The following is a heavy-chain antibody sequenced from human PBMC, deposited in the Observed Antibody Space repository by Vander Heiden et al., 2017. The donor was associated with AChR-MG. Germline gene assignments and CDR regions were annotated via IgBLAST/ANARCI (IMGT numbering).Heavy chain of an antibody. V-gene: IGHV3-43*01. Sequence: EVQLVESGGVVVQPGGSLRLSCAASGFTFDDYTMHWVRQAPGKGLEWVSLISWDGGNTYYADSVKGRFTISRDNSKNSLYLQMNSLRTEDTALYYCAKDMSPGSGWHPGYFDYWGQGTLVTVSS. CDR3: AKDMSPGSGWHPGYFDY. CDR2: ISWDGGNT. J-gene: IGHJ4*02. D-gene: IGHD6-19*01. CDR1: GFTFDDYT.